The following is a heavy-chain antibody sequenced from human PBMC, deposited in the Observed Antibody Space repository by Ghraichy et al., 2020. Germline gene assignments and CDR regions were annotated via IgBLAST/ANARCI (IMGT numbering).Heavy chain of an antibody. V-gene: IGHV3-64D*06. D-gene: IGHD2-2*01. CDR2: ISSNGGST. CDR1: GFTFSSYA. CDR3: VKDQSRGAAVYCSSTSCYEGAVAGPDY. Sequence: GGSLRLSCSASGFTFSSYAMHWVRQAPGKGLEYVSAISSNGGSTYYADSVKGRFTISRDNSKNTLYLQMSSLRAEDTAVYYCVKDQSRGAAVYCSSTSCYEGAVAGPDYWGQGTLVTVSS. J-gene: IGHJ4*02.